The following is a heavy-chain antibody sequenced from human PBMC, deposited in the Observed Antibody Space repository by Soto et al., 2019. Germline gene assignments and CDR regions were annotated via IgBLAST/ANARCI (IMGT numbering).Heavy chain of an antibody. D-gene: IGHD3-22*01. J-gene: IGHJ4*02. CDR3: ARDQAGYYDSSGYKRGFDY. CDR1: GFTFSSYA. CDR2: ISYDGSNK. Sequence: VQLVESGGGLVQPGGSLRLSCAASGFTFSSYAMHWVRQAPGKGLEWVAVISYDGSNKYYADSVKGRFTISRDNSKNTLYLQMNSLRAEDTAVYYCARDQAGYYDSSGYKRGFDYWGQGTLVTVSS. V-gene: IGHV3-30-3*01.